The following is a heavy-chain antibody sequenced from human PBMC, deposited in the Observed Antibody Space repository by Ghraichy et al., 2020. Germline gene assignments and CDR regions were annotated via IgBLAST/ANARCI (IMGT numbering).Heavy chain of an antibody. V-gene: IGHV3-23*01. Sequence: GGSLGLSCAASGFTFSSYAMSWVRQAPGKGLEWVSAISGSGGSTYYADSVKGRFTISRDNSKNTLYLQMNSLRAEDTAVYYCAKAGVAARPFPPDDWGQGTLVTVSS. D-gene: IGHD6-6*01. CDR3: AKAGVAARPFPPDD. J-gene: IGHJ4*02. CDR1: GFTFSSYA. CDR2: ISGSGGST.